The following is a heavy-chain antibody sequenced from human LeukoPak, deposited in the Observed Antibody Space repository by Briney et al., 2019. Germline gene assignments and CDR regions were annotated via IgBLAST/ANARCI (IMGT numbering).Heavy chain of an antibody. J-gene: IGHJ4*02. Sequence: SDTLSLTCTVSGGSMSSYYWTWIRQPPGKTVEWIGNIYYSGSTDYNPSLSSRGTISVDTSKNQFSLKLSSVTAADTAVYYCAREYSRSSGYFDYWGQGILVTVSS. CDR2: IYYSGST. CDR3: AREYSRSSGYFDY. V-gene: IGHV4-59*08. D-gene: IGHD6-6*01. CDR1: GGSMSSYY.